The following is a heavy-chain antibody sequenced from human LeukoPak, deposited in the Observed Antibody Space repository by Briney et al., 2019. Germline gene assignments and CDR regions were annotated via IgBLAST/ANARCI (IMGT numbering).Heavy chain of an antibody. D-gene: IGHD2-15*01. V-gene: IGHV4-59*01. CDR1: GGSISSYY. J-gene: IGHJ4*02. Sequence: SETLSLTCTVSGGSISSYYWSWIRQPPGKGLEWIGYIYYSGSTNYNPSLKSRVTISVDTSKNQFSLKLSSVTAADTAVYYCARGDIVALDYWGQGTLVTVSS. CDR2: IYYSGST. CDR3: ARGDIVALDY.